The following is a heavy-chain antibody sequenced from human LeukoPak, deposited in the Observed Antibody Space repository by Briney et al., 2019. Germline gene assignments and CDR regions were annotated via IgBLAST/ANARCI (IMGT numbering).Heavy chain of an antibody. Sequence: GESLILSCAASGFTFRIYDMSRARPAPGKGLERVSAITGSGRTTWYADSVKGHFTISRDNSKNTPYLQMNSLGAEDTAVYYCTKWGDYDGLTGYYDSDSWGQGTLVTVPS. J-gene: IGHJ5*01. V-gene: IGHV3-23*01. CDR2: ITGSGRTT. CDR3: TKWGDYDGLTGYYDSDS. CDR1: GFTFRIYD. D-gene: IGHD3-9*01.